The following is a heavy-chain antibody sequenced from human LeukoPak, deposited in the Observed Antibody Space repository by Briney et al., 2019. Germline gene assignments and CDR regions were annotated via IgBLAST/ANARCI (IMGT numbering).Heavy chain of an antibody. V-gene: IGHV3-23*01. Sequence: GGSLRLSCVGSGFTFMTCSMIWVRQAPGKGLEWVSGIYGSGHDKFYADSVKGRFTISKDSSRNTLYLQMNSLGAEDTAIYYCARRDYEYCFDSWGQGTLVTVSS. CDR1: GFTFMTCS. CDR2: IYGSGHDK. D-gene: IGHD4-17*01. J-gene: IGHJ4*02. CDR3: ARRDYEYCFDS.